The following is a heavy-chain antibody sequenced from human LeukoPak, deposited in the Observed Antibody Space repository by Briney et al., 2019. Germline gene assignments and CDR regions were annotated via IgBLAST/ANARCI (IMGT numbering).Heavy chain of an antibody. J-gene: IGHJ4*02. CDR3: AKGSYYDSSGSFYFDY. Sequence: GGSLRLSCVVSGITFSSYAMSWVRQAPGKGLEWVSGISGSGDNTYYADSVKGRFTISRDNSKNTLYVQVNSLGTEDTAAYYCAKGSYYDSSGSFYFDYWGQGTLVTVSS. CDR1: GITFSSYA. V-gene: IGHV3-23*01. D-gene: IGHD3-22*01. CDR2: ISGSGDNT.